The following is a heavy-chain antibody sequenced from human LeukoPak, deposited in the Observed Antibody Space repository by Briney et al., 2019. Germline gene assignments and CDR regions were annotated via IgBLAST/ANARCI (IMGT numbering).Heavy chain of an antibody. CDR2: INHSGST. Sequence: GSLRLSCAASGFSFSSYAMSWIRQPPGKGLEWIGEINHSGSTNYNPSLKSRVTISVDTSKNQFSLKLSSVTAADTAVYYCARGRTIFGVVTKKFDYWGQGTLVTVSS. V-gene: IGHV4-34*01. CDR1: GFSFSSYA. CDR3: ARGRTIFGVVTKKFDY. D-gene: IGHD3-3*01. J-gene: IGHJ4*02.